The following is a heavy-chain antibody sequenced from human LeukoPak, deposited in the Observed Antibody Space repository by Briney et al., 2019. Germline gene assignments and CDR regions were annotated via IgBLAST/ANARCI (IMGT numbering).Heavy chain of an antibody. J-gene: IGHJ4*02. Sequence: GGSLRLSCAASGFTVSSSYMTWVRQAPGKGLEWVSVIYSGGDTFYADSVKGRFTISRDNSKNTLYLQMGSLRAEDMAVYYCARAGYCSSTSCYTVGTPGDYWGQGTLVTVSS. CDR2: IYSGGDT. D-gene: IGHD2-2*02. CDR3: ARAGYCSSTSCYTVGTPGDY. V-gene: IGHV3-53*05. CDR1: GFTVSSSY.